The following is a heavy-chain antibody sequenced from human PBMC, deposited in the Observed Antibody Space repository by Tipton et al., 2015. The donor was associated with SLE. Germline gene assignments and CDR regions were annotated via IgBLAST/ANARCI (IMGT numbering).Heavy chain of an antibody. Sequence: GSLRLSCAASGFTFSSYGMHWVRQAPGKGLEWVAFIRYDGSNKYYADSVKGRFTISRDNSKNTLYLQMNSLRAEDTAVYYCAKGGAAAAGLFDYWGQGTLVTVSS. CDR1: GFTFSSYG. V-gene: IGHV3-30*02. J-gene: IGHJ4*02. CDR2: IRYDGSNK. D-gene: IGHD6-13*01. CDR3: AKGGAAAAGLFDY.